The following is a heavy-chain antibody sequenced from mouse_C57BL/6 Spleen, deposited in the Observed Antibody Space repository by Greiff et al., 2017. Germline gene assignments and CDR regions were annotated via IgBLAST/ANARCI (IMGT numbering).Heavy chain of an antibody. CDR1: GFTFSDYY. J-gene: IGHJ3*01. CDR3: ARGVSYYSNSWFAY. D-gene: IGHD2-5*01. Sequence: EVMLVESEGGLVQPGSSMKLSCTASGFTFSDYYMAWVRQVPEKGLEWVANINYDGSSTYYLDSLKSRFIISRDNAKNILYLQMSSLKSEDTATYYCARGVSYYSNSWFAYWGQGTLVTVSA. V-gene: IGHV5-16*01. CDR2: INYDGSST.